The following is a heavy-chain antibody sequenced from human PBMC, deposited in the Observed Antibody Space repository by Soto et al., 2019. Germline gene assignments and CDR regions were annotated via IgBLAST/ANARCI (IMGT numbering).Heavy chain of an antibody. J-gene: IGHJ4*02. CDR2: INYSGTT. D-gene: IGHD7-27*01. CDR3: ARVGWGEDS. Sequence: SETLSLTCTVSGGSVSSGSYHWSWIRQPPGKGLEWIGFINYSGTTNYSPSLKSRVTISVDTSKNQFSLKLSSVTAADTAVYYCARVGWGEDSWGQGTLVTVSS. V-gene: IGHV4-61*01. CDR1: GGSVSSGSYH.